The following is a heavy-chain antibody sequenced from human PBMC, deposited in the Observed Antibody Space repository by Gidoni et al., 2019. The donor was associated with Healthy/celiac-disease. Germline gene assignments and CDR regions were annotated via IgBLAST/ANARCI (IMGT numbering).Heavy chain of an antibody. V-gene: IGHV3-23*04. CDR1: GFTFSSYA. D-gene: IGHD2-15*01. Sequence: EGQLVEAGGGLVQTGGSLRRSCAASGFTFSSYAMSWVRQAPGEGRAWVSALSGSGGSTSYADSVKGRFTISRDHSKNTLYLQMNSLRAEDTAVYYCAKGVGLVDWGQGTLVTVSS. CDR3: AKGVGLVD. CDR2: LSGSGGST. J-gene: IGHJ4*02.